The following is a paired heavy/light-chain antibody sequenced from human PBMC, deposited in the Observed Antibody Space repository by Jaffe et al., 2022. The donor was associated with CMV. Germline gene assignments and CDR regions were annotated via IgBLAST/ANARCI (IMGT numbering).Heavy chain of an antibody. J-gene: IGHJ6*02. CDR2: IYTSGST. CDR3: ARGGAIFGVVQDYYYYGMDV. Sequence: QVQLQESGPGLVKPSETLSLTCTVSGGSISSYYWSWIRQPAGKGLEWIGRIYTSGSTNYNPSLKSRVTMSVDTSKNQFSLKLSSVTAADTAVYYCARGGAIFGVVQDYYYYGMDVWGQGTTVTVSS. CDR1: GGSISSYY. V-gene: IGHV4-4*07. D-gene: IGHD3-3*01.
Light chain of an antibody. Sequence: QSALTQPASVSGSPGQSITISCTGTSSDVGGYNYVSWYQQHPGKAPKLMIYDVSNRPSGVSNRFSGSKSGNTASLTISGLQAEDEADYYCSSYTSSSTLEVFGGGTKLTVL. CDR2: DVS. CDR3: SSYTSSSTLEV. V-gene: IGLV2-14*03. J-gene: IGLJ3*02. CDR1: SSDVGGYNY.